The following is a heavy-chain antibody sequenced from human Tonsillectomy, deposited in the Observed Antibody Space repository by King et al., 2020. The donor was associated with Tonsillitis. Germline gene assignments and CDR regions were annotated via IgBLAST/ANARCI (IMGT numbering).Heavy chain of an antibody. J-gene: IGHJ3*02. D-gene: IGHD3-22*01. Sequence: VQLVESGGGVVQPGRSLRLSCTASGFTFRNYGIHWVRQAPGKGLEWVAVISYDGSNKYYADSVKGRFTISRDNSKNTLYLQLNRLRAEDTAVYYCAKDEGSSGYTDAFDIWGQGTMVTVSS. CDR2: ISYDGSNK. CDR3: AKDEGSSGYTDAFDI. V-gene: IGHV3-30*18. CDR1: GFTFRNYG.